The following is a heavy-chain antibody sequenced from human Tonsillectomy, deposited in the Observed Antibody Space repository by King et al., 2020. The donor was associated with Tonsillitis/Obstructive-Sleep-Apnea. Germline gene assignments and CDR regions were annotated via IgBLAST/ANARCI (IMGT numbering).Heavy chain of an antibody. D-gene: IGHD2-2*01. CDR1: GGSLSSRSYY. Sequence: QLQESGPGLVKPSETLSLTCTVPGGSLSSRSYYWGWIRQPPGKGLEGIGSIYYSGSTYYNPSLKSRVTISVDTSKNQFSLKLSSVTAADTAVYYCASQIPDPYYYMDVWGKGTTVTVSS. CDR3: ASQIPDPYYYMDV. J-gene: IGHJ6*03. V-gene: IGHV4-39*01. CDR2: IYYSGST.